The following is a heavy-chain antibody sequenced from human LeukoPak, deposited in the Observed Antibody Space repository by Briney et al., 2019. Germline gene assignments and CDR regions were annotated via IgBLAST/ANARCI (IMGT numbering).Heavy chain of an antibody. CDR1: GFTFSSYG. V-gene: IGHV3-30*02. Sequence: GGSLRLSCAASGFTFSSYGMHWVRQAPGKGLGWVAVILSDGSKEFYTDSVKGRFTVSRDNSRNTLYLQINSLTTEDTALYYCAKVLGIWFGDFIFDSWGQGTLVTVSS. J-gene: IGHJ4*02. D-gene: IGHD3-10*01. CDR3: AKVLGIWFGDFIFDS. CDR2: ILSDGSKE.